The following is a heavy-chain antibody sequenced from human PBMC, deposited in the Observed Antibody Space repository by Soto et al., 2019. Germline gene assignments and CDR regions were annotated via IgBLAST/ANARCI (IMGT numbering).Heavy chain of an antibody. D-gene: IGHD1-26*01. V-gene: IGHV1-18*01. J-gene: IGHJ4*02. Sequence: QVPLVQSGADVKKPGASVTVSCKTSGYTPTNYDIGWVRQAPGQVLEWMGWISAYNGNRNSAQKLQGRLTMTTDTSTKTAYMELRSLRSDDTAVYYCARALYRSGTYYAFDNWGQGTLVTVSS. CDR2: ISAYNGNR. CDR3: ARALYRSGTYYAFDN. CDR1: GYTPTNYD.